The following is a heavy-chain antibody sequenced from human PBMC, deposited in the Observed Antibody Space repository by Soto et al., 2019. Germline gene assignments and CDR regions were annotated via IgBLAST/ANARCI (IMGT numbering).Heavy chain of an antibody. D-gene: IGHD6-13*01. Sequence: QVQLVQSGAELKKPGASVKVSCKASGYTFTNYGISWVRQAPGQGLEWMGWINTYHGNTKYAQKLQGRVTMTKDTSTSTAYMELTSLRSDDTAVYYCARSPGYSASWGYFYYGRKIWGQGTTVIASS. CDR3: ARSPGYSASWGYFYYGRKI. V-gene: IGHV1-18*01. CDR1: GYTFTNYG. J-gene: IGHJ6*02. CDR2: INTYHGNT.